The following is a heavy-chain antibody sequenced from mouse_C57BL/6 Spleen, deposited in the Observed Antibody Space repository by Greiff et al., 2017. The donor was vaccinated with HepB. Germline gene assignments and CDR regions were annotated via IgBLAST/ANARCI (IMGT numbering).Heavy chain of an antibody. CDR3: ARRGGRWLLRSFDY. CDR2: IYPGSGST. J-gene: IGHJ2*01. Sequence: QVQLKQPGAELVKPGASVKMSCKASGYTFTSYWITWVKQRPGQGLEWIGDIYPGSGSTNYNEKFKSKATLTVDTSSSTAYMQLSSLTSEDSAVYYCARRGGRWLLRSFDYWGQGTTLTVSS. D-gene: IGHD2-3*01. V-gene: IGHV1-55*01. CDR1: GYTFTSYW.